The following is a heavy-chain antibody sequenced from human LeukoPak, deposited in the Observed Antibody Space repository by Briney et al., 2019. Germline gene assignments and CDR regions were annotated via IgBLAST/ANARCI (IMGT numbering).Heavy chain of an antibody. D-gene: IGHD5-12*01. CDR3: ASPRGYSGYDFDY. J-gene: IGHJ4*02. V-gene: IGHV4-34*01. CDR1: GGSFSGYY. CDR2: INHSGST. Sequence: PSETLSLTCAVYGGSFSGYYWSWIRQPPGKGLEWIGEINHSGSTNYNLSLKSRVTISVDTSKNQFSLKLSSVTAADTAVYYCASPRGYSGYDFDYWGQGTLVTVSS.